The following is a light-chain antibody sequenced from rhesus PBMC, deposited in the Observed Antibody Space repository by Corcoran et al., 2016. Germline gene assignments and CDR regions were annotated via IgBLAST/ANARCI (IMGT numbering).Light chain of an antibody. CDR3: QHYYSTPPT. Sequence: DIQMTQSPSSLSASVGDRVTITCRASQGITNDLAWYQQKPGETPKLLIYEASSLQRGIPSRFRGMGSGTAFTLTISSLQPEDFATYYCQHYYSTPPTFGQVTKVEIK. CDR1: QGITND. V-gene: IGKV1-25*01. CDR2: EAS. J-gene: IGKJ1*01.